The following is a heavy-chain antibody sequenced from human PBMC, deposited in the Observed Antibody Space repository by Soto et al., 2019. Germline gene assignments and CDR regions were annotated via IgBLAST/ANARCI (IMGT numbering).Heavy chain of an antibody. D-gene: IGHD6-6*01. CDR3: AKRPKAGRPVDV. CDR1: GFMFRSYS. V-gene: IGHV3-23*01. CDR2: INPSGDTT. Sequence: EVQLSESGGGLVQPGGSLRLSCAASGFMFRSYSMSWVRQAPGKGLEWVSSINPSGDTTYYADSVKGRLTISRDNSKNTVYLQMDSLTAVDTAIYYCAKRPKAGRPVDVWGKGTTVTVSS. J-gene: IGHJ6*04.